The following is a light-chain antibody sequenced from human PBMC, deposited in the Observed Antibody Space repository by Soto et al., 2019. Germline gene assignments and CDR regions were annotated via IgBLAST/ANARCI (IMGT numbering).Light chain of an antibody. J-gene: IGLJ2*01. CDR2: EVT. CDR3: ISYAGSSNFVV. CDR1: ISAFGSYNY. V-gene: IGLV2-8*01. Sequence: QSALTQPPSPPGSPGQSATISSPGTISAFGSYNYVSWIRQRPGTAPKLMIYEVTKRPSGVPDRFSGSKSGNTASLTVSGLQAEDEADYFCISYAGSSNFVVFGGGTKLTVL.